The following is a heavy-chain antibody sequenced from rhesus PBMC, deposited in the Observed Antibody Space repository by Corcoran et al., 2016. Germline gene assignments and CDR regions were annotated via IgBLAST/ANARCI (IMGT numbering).Heavy chain of an antibody. J-gene: IGHJ2*01. Sequence: QVQLQESGPGLVKPSETLSLTCAVSGYSIRSGYGWSWIRQPPGKGLEWIGYIGGSSESTNYNPSLKSRVTISKDTSKNQFFLRLSSVPAADTAVYYCARAASAAGTVSFDLWGPGTPITISS. CDR1: GYSIRSGYG. D-gene: IGHD6-31*01. CDR2: IGGSSEST. V-gene: IGHV4-127*01. CDR3: ARAASAAGTVSFDL.